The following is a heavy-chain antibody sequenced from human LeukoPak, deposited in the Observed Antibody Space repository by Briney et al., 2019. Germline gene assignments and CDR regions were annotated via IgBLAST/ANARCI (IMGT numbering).Heavy chain of an antibody. CDR3: ARLLKVLTLGNAEYYFDY. V-gene: IGHV5-51*01. CDR2: IYPGDSDT. CDR1: GYSFPSYW. Sequence: GESLKISCKGSGYSFPSYWIGWVRQMPGKGLEWMGIIYPGDSDTRYSPSSQGQVTISADKSITTAYLQWSSLRASDTAMYYRARLLKVLTLGNAEYYFDYWGQGTLVTVSS. J-gene: IGHJ4*02. D-gene: IGHD1-1*01.